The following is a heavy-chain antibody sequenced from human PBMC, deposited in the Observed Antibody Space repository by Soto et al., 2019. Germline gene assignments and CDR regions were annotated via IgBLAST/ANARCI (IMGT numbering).Heavy chain of an antibody. D-gene: IGHD6-19*01. CDR3: ARAVAVPADFDY. V-gene: IGHV1-3*01. CDR1: GYTFTAYA. CDR2: INAGNGNT. Sequence: GASVKVSCKASGYTFTAYAMHWVRQAPGQRLEWMGWINAGNGNTKYSQKFQGRVTITRDTSASTAYMDPSSLRSEDTAVYYCARAVAVPADFDYWGQGTLVTVSS. J-gene: IGHJ4*02.